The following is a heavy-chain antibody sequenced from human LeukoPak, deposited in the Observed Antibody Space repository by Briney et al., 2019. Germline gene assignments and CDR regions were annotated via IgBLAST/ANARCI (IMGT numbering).Heavy chain of an antibody. V-gene: IGHV4-39*07. J-gene: IGHJ4*02. Sequence: SETLSLTCTVSGGSISSSSYYWGWIRQPPGKGLEWIVWIYHTGTTNYKSSLKSRLTLSLDVSRDHFSLKLSSVTAADTAVYYCARGFFGDAYIPSFDYWGQGLLVTVSS. CDR3: ARGFFGDAYIPSFDY. CDR2: IYHTGTT. CDR1: GGSISSSSYY. D-gene: IGHD5-24*01.